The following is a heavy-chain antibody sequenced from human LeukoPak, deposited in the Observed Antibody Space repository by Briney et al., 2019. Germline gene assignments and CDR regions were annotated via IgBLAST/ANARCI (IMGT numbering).Heavy chain of an antibody. Sequence: GGSLRLSCAASGFTVSSNYMSWVRQAPGKGLEWVSVIYSGGSTYYADSVRGRFTISRDNSKNTLHLQMNSLRAEDTAVYYCARDASGGFDPWGQGTLVTVSS. CDR2: IYSGGST. D-gene: IGHD3-10*01. CDR3: ARDASGGFDP. V-gene: IGHV3-53*01. J-gene: IGHJ5*02. CDR1: GFTVSSNY.